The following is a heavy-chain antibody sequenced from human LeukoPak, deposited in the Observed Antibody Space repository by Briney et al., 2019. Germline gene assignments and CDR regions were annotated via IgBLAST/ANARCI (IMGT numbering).Heavy chain of an antibody. CDR1: GFTFSTYG. Sequence: PGGTLRLSCAVSGFTFSTYGTSGVRQAPGKGLEWVSAISGGGGSTYYADSVKGRFTISRDNSKNTLYLQMNSLRTEDTAVYYCAKDHSGPFDAFDIWGQGTMVTVSS. CDR3: AKDHSGPFDAFDI. D-gene: IGHD1-26*01. V-gene: IGHV3-23*01. J-gene: IGHJ3*02. CDR2: ISGGGGST.